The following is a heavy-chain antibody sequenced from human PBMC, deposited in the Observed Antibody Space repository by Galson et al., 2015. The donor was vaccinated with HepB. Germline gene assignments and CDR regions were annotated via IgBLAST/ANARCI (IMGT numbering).Heavy chain of an antibody. CDR2: IIPILGIA. CDR1: GGTFSSYA. V-gene: IGHV1-69*04. D-gene: IGHD3-10*01. J-gene: IGHJ6*02. CDR3: ASVTMVRGVIGNGMDV. Sequence: SVTVSCKASGGTFSSYAISWVRQAPGQGLEWMGRIIPILGIANYAQKFQGRVTITADKSTSTAYMELSSLRSEDTAVYYCASVTMVRGVIGNGMDVWGQGTTVTVSS.